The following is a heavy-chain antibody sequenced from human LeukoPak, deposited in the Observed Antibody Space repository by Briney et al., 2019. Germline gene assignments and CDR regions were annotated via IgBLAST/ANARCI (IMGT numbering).Heavy chain of an antibody. CDR2: ISGSSGST. CDR1: GFTLSRYG. V-gene: IGHV3-23*01. CDR3: AKANKYYYDSSGYYRGSNYYCYYYMDV. D-gene: IGHD3-22*01. Sequence: PGGSLRLSCAASGFTLSRYGMSWVRQAPGKGLEWVSAISGSSGSTYYADSVKGRFTISRDNSKNTLYLQMNSLRAEDTAVYYCAKANKYYYDSSGYYRGSNYYCYYYMDVWGKGTTVTVSS. J-gene: IGHJ6*03.